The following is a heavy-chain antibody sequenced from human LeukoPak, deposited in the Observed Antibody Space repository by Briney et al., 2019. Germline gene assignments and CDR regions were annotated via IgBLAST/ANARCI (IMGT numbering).Heavy chain of an antibody. V-gene: IGHV3-43*01. J-gene: IGHJ4*02. D-gene: IGHD2-2*01. CDR2: ISWDGGST. Sequence: HPGGSLRLSCAASGFTFDDYTMHWVRQAPGKGLEWVSLISWDGGSTYYADSVKGRFTISRDNSKNTLYLQMNSLRAEDTAVYYCAKDGPYYAMGLFDYWGQGTLVTVSS. CDR3: AKDGPYYAMGLFDY. CDR1: GFTFDDYT.